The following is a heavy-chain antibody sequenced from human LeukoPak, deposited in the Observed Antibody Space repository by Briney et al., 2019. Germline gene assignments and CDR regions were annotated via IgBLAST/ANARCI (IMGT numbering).Heavy chain of an antibody. CDR2: ISAYNGNT. CDR1: GYTFTSYG. CDR3: ARASYSSGWYGSFSFDY. D-gene: IGHD6-19*01. V-gene: IGHV1-18*01. Sequence: ASVNVSCKASGYTFTSYGISWVRQAPGQGLEWMGWISAYNGNTNYAQKLQGRVTMTTDTSSSTAYIELRSLRSDDTALYYCARASYSSGWYGSFSFDYWGQGTLVTVS. J-gene: IGHJ4*02.